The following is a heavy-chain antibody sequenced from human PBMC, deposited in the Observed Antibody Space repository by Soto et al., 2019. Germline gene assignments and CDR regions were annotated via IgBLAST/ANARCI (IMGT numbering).Heavy chain of an antibody. CDR1: GFTVSTYS. V-gene: IGHV3-30-3*01. CDR2: MSYDGTTK. Sequence: QVQVMESGGGVVQPGRSLRLSCAASGFTVSTYSMHWVRQAPGKGLECVALMSYDGTTKDYADSVKGRFTISRDNSKNTLYLQMNRLTTEDTAVYYCVRCWGTGDGSTVGYNWFDPWGQGTLVTVSS. CDR3: VRCWGTGDGSTVGYNWFDP. D-gene: IGHD1-1*01. J-gene: IGHJ5*02.